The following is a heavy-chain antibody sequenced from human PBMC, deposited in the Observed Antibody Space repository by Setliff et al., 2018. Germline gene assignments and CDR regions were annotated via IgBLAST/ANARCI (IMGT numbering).Heavy chain of an antibody. CDR1: GGSISSHY. V-gene: IGHV4-34*01. CDR3: ARGRNIAIRLLDS. Sequence: SETLSLTCTVSGGSISSHYWTWIRQPAGKGLEWIGEINHSGTTNYTPSLKSRVTISIDTSKNQFSLNMRSVTAADTAIYYCARGRNIAIRLLDSWGQGNLVTVSS. D-gene: IGHD6-6*01. J-gene: IGHJ4*02. CDR2: INHSGTT.